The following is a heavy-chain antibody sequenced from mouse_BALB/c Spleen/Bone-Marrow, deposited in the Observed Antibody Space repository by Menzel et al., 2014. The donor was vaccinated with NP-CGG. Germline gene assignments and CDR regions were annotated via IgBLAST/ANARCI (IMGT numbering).Heavy chain of an antibody. D-gene: IGHD3-3*01. CDR1: GFSLNSHG. V-gene: IGHV2-5*01. Sequence: VHLVESGPGLVQPSQNLSITCTVSGFSLNSHGVHWVRQSPGKGLEWLGVIWRGGSTDYNAAFMSRLSITKDNSKSQVFFKMNSLQADDTAIYYCAKNRADGVVDYWGQGTALTVSS. CDR3: AKNRADGVVDY. CDR2: IWRGGST. J-gene: IGHJ2*01.